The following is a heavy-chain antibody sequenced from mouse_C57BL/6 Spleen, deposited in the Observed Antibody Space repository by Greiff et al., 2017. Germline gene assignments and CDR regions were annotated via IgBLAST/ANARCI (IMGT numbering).Heavy chain of an antibody. CDR3: AREGAYAPFAD. J-gene: IGHJ3*01. V-gene: IGHV1-55*01. Sequence: QVQLKQSGAELVKPGASVKMSCKASGYTFTSYWITWVKQRPGQGLEWIGDIYPGSGSTNYNEKFKSKATLTVDTSSSTAYMQLSSLTSEDSAVYYCAREGAYAPFADWGQGTLVTVSA. D-gene: IGHD3-1*01. CDR2: IYPGSGST. CDR1: GYTFTSYW.